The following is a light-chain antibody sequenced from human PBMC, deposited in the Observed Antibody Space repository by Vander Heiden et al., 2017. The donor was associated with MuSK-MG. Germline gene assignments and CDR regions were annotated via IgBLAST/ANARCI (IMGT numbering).Light chain of an antibody. CDR3: QQHCTSPYT. CDR2: GAS. CDR1: QSVSSTY. Sequence: IALTQSPGTLSLSPGERATLSCRASQSVSSTYLACYQQNPGQAPRLLIYGASSSATGIPDRFSGSGSGTDFTLTISRLEPEDFAVYYCQQHCTSPYTFGQGTKLXIK. J-gene: IGKJ2*01. V-gene: IGKV3-20*01.